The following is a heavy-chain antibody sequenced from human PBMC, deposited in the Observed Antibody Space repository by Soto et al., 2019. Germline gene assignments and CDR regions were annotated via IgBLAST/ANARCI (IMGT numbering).Heavy chain of an antibody. J-gene: IGHJ3*02. CDR1: GGSISSYY. D-gene: IGHD6-19*01. Sequence: QVQLQESGPGLVKPSETLSLTCTVSGGSISSYYWSWIRQPPGKGLEWIGYIYYSGSTNYNPSLKGRGTISVDTFKNQFPLKLSPVTAADTAVYYCARQPWLVLNAFDIWGQGTMVTVSS. CDR2: IYYSGST. CDR3: ARQPWLVLNAFDI. V-gene: IGHV4-59*01.